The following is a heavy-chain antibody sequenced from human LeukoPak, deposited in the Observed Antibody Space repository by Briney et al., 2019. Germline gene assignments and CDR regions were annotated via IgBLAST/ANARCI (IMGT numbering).Heavy chain of an antibody. D-gene: IGHD3-10*01. V-gene: IGHV4-38-2*02. Sequence: PSETLSLTCIVSGSSISSGDYWGWLRQSPGKGLEWLASVYYSGSTHYNPSLRGRLTILVDTSKNQFSLKMRSVTAADTAVYYCARNCSSGYFDYWGQGILVTVSS. J-gene: IGHJ4*02. CDR3: ARNCSSGYFDY. CDR1: GSSISSGDY. CDR2: VYYSGST.